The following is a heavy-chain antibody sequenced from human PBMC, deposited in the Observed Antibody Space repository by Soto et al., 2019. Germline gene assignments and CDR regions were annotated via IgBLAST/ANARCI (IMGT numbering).Heavy chain of an antibody. CDR2: INPDGSST. Sequence: GGSLRLSCAASGFTFSSYWMHWVRQAPGKGLVWVSRINPDGSSTSYADSVKGRFTISRDNAKNTLYLQMNSLTAEDTAIYYCASPGWYENWFDPWGQGTLVTVSS. CDR1: GFTFSSYW. J-gene: IGHJ5*02. D-gene: IGHD1-20*01. CDR3: ASPGWYENWFDP. V-gene: IGHV3-74*01.